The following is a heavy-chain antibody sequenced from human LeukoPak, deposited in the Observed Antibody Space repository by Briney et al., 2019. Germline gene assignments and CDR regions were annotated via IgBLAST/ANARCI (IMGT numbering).Heavy chain of an antibody. J-gene: IGHJ4*02. CDR1: GFTFDDYG. D-gene: IGHD6-13*01. CDR3: ARGTLKAAATDFDY. V-gene: IGHV3-20*04. Sequence: GGSLRLSCAASGFTFDDYGMSWVRQAPGKGLEWVSGINWNGGSTGYADSVKGRFTSSRDNAKNSLYLQMNSLRAEDTALYYCARGTLKAAATDFDYWGQGTLVTVSS. CDR2: INWNGGST.